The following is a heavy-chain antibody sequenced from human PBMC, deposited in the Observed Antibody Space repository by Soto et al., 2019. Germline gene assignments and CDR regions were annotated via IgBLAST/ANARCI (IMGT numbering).Heavy chain of an antibody. V-gene: IGHV3-23*01. CDR3: AKGRGGSGSLTPRVDF. D-gene: IGHD3-10*01. CDR2: ISGGGDTT. CDR1: GFTFNNYA. Sequence: EVQLLESGGGLVQPGGSLRLSCAASGFTFNNYAMTWVRQAPGKGLEWVSAISGGGDTTSYADSVKGRFTVSRDGSKNTLYLQMSILRDEDTALYYCAKGRGGSGSLTPRVDFWGQGTLGTVSS. J-gene: IGHJ4*02.